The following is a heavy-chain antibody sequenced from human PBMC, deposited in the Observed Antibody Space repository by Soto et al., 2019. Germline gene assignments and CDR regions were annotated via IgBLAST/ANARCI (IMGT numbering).Heavy chain of an antibody. V-gene: IGHV3-7*04. CDR3: ARENDFRLDY. CDR2: INPDGSGE. J-gene: IGHJ1*01. D-gene: IGHD1-1*01. CDR1: GFNFSGSW. Sequence: EVQLVESGGGLVQPGGSLRLSCAASGFNFSGSWMTWVRQALGKGLEWLAKINPDGSGEYYVDSVKGRFTISRDNAKSSLFFEMHSMRDEDTAVYFCARENDFRLDYWGQGTLVTVSS.